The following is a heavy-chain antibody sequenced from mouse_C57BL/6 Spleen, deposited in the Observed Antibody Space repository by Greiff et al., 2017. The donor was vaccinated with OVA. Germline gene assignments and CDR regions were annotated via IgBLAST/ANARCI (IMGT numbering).Heavy chain of an antibody. CDR1: GYTFTSYW. CDR2: IDPSDSET. V-gene: IGHV1-52*01. CDR3: ERALDSSGYVAY. Sequence: VQLQQPGAELVRPGSSVKLSCKASGYTFTSYWMHWVQQRPIQGLEWIGNIDPSDSETHYHQKFKDTATLTVDKSSRTAYLQLRSLTYEDSAVDESERALDSSGYVAYWGQGTLVTVSA. D-gene: IGHD3-2*02. J-gene: IGHJ3*01.